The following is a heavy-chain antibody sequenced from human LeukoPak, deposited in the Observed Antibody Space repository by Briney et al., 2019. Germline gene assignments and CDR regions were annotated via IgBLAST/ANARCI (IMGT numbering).Heavy chain of an antibody. V-gene: IGHV4-28*01. D-gene: IGHD1-1*01. Sequence: SDTLSLTCAVSAYSISSSNWWAWIRQPPGKGLEWIGYIYYSGSTYYNPSLKSRVTMSVDTSKNQFSLKLSSVTAADTAVYYCARGLTTAPGDYWGQGALVTVST. CDR1: AYSISSSNW. CDR3: ARGLTTAPGDY. J-gene: IGHJ4*02. CDR2: IYYSGST.